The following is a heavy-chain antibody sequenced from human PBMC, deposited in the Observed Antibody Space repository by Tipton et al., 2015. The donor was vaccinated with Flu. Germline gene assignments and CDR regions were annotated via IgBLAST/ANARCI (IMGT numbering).Heavy chain of an antibody. Sequence: TLSLTCAVSGYSIRSSNYYWGWIRQPPGKGLEWIGNIFHSGNTYHNPSLKSRVTISIDTSKNQFSLKLSSVTAADTAVYYCVREGYSSSSSFDSWGQGTLVTVSS. J-gene: IGHJ4*02. CDR1: GYSIRSSNYY. CDR3: VREGYSSSSSFDS. CDR2: IFHSGNT. V-gene: IGHV4-38-2*02. D-gene: IGHD6-6*01.